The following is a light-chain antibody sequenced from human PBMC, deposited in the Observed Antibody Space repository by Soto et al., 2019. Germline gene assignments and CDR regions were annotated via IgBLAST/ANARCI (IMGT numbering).Light chain of an antibody. J-gene: IGKJ2*01. V-gene: IGKV1-39*01. CDR3: QQSYSTPYT. CDR2: AAS. Sequence: DSPMTQSPSSLSASLGDRGSIACRTSQSLGRKLNWYQQRPGRALHVMMYAASSLQSGVPSRFSGSRSVTQFTLTLYSQQPEDFATYFSQQSYSTPYTFGQGTRVE. CDR1: QSLGRK.